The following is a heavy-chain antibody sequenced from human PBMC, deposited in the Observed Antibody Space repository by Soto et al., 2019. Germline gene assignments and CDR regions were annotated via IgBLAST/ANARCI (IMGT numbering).Heavy chain of an antibody. CDR1: GGSISSYY. V-gene: IGHV4-59*01. Sequence: QVQLQESGPGLVKPSETLSLTCTVSGGSISSYYWSWIRQPPGKGLEWIGYIYYSGSTNYNPSRKSQVPMSVDTSKNHFSLKLSSVNAADTAVYYCARERGGGYYPRNSNWFDPWGQGTLVTVSS. J-gene: IGHJ5*02. D-gene: IGHD3-22*01. CDR2: IYYSGST. CDR3: ARERGGGYYPRNSNWFDP.